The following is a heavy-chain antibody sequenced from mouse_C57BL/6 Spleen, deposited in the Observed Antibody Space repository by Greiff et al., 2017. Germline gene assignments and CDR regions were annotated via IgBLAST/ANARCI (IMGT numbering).Heavy chain of an antibody. D-gene: IGHD2-1*01. Sequence: QLQESGPELVKPGASVKISCKASGYSFTDYNMNWVQQSNGKSLEWIGVINPNYGTTSYNQKFKGKATLTGDQSSSTAYMQLNSLTSEDSAVYYCAISTIPLYYFDDWGQGTTLTVSS. V-gene: IGHV1-39*01. CDR2: INPNYGTT. J-gene: IGHJ2*01. CDR1: GYSFTDYN. CDR3: AISTIPLYYFDD.